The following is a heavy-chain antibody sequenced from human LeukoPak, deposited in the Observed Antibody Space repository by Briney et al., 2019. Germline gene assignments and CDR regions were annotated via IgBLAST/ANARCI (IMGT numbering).Heavy chain of an antibody. CDR3: ARLGMAASFDY. D-gene: IGHD5-24*01. CDR1: GGSISTYF. V-gene: IGHV4-59*01. CDR2: IYYSGST. J-gene: IGHJ4*02. Sequence: PSETLSLTCTVSGGSISTYFWSWIRQPAGKGLEWIGYIYYSGSTNYNPSLKSRVTISVDTSKNQFSLKLSSVTAADTAVYYCARLGMAASFDYWGQGTLVTVSS.